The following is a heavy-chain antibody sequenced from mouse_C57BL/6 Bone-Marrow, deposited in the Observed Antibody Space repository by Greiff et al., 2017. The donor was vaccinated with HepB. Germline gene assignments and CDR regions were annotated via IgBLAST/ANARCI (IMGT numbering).Heavy chain of an antibody. CDR2: INPSSGYT. J-gene: IGHJ1*03. D-gene: IGHD1-1*01. Sequence: QVQLKESGAELAKPGASVKLSCKASGYTFTSYWMHWVKQRPGQGLEWIGYINPSSGYTKYNQKFKDKATLTADKSSSTAYMQLSSLTYEDSAVYYCARWAYGSSPYWYFDVWGTGTTVTVSS. CDR1: GYTFTSYW. V-gene: IGHV1-7*01. CDR3: ARWAYGSSPYWYFDV.